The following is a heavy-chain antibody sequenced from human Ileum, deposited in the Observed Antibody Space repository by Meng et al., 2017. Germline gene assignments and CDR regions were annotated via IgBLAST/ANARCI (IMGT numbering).Heavy chain of an antibody. V-gene: IGHV1-3*01. J-gene: IGHJ4*02. CDR3: ARDPSGGKFHYFDS. CDR1: GATFTSFV. Sequence: QAQLVQPGPDVKRPGALAKVSCQASGATFTSFVIHWVRQAPGQRLEWMGWIHAGNGNRKYSQKLQGRVTFTTDTSATTAYLDLSSLRSEDTAVYYCARDPSGGKFHYFDSWGQGTLVTVSS. CDR2: IHAGNGNR. D-gene: IGHD2-15*01.